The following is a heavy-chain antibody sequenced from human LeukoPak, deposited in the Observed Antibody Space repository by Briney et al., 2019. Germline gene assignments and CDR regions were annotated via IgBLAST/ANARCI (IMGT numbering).Heavy chain of an antibody. Sequence: PGRSLRLSCAASGYTFSTYTMNWVRQAPGKGLEWVANIKQDGSEKYYVDSVKGRFTISRDNAKNSLYLQMNSLGAEDTAVYYCARDVQSGYYGYWGQGTLVTVSS. CDR1: GYTFSTYT. J-gene: IGHJ4*02. CDR2: IKQDGSEK. D-gene: IGHD3-22*01. V-gene: IGHV3-7*01. CDR3: ARDVQSGYYGY.